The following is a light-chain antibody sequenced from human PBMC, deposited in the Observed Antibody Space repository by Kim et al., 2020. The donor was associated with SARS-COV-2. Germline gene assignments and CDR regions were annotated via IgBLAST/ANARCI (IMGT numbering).Light chain of an antibody. V-gene: IGLV2-23*02. CDR3: CSYAGSSTVV. Sequence: GQSITISCTGTSSDVGSYNLVSWYQQHPGKAPTLMIYEVSKRPSGVSNRFSGSKSGNTASLTISGLQAEDEADYYYCSYAGSSTVVFGGGTQLTVL. CDR2: EVS. CDR1: SSDVGSYNL. J-gene: IGLJ2*01.